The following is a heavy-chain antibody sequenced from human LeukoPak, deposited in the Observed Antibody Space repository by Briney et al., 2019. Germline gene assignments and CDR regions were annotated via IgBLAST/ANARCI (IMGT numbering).Heavy chain of an antibody. CDR3: ASEYYDLLTGYTPHDY. CDR2: IYYSGST. D-gene: IGHD3-9*01. CDR1: GGSISSSGYY. J-gene: IGHJ4*02. Sequence: SETLSLTCTVSGGSISSSGYYWGWIRQPPGKGLEWIGSIYYSGSTYYNPSLKSRVTISGDTSKNQFALKLSSVTAADTAVYYCASEYYDLLTGYTPHDYWGQGTLVTVSS. V-gene: IGHV4-39*01.